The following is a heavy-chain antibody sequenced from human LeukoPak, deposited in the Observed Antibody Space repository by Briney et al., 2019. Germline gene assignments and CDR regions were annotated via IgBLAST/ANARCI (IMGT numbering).Heavy chain of an antibody. V-gene: IGHV4-59*08. CDR1: GGSISSYY. Sequence: SETLSLTCTVPGGSISSYYWSWIRLPPGKGLEWIGYIYDSGSTNYNPSLKSRVTISVDTSKNQFSLKLSSVTAADTAVYYCAILGYCGRTRCYPDNWGQGTLVTVSS. CDR2: IYDSGST. J-gene: IGHJ4*02. CDR3: AILGYCGRTRCYPDN. D-gene: IGHD2-2*01.